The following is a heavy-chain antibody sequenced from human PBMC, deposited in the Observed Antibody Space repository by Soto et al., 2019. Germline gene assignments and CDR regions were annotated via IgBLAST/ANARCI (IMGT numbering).Heavy chain of an antibody. D-gene: IGHD2-21*02. CDR2: INHSGST. J-gene: IGHJ5*02. CDR3: ALVTAIHWFDP. Sequence: SETLSLTCTVYGGSFSGYYWSWIRQPPGKGLEGIGEINHSGSTNYNPSLKSRATISVDTSKNQFSLKLSSVTAADTAVYYCALVTAIHWFDPWGQGTLVTVSS. CDR1: GGSFSGYY. V-gene: IGHV4-34*01.